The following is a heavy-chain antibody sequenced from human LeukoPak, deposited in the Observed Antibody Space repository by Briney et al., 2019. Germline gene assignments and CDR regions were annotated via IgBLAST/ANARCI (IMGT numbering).Heavy chain of an antibody. J-gene: IGHJ5*02. D-gene: IGHD3-16*01. Sequence: ASVKVSCKASGYTFTGYYMHWVRQAPGQGLEWMGWINTNTGNPTYAQGFTGRFVFSLDTSVSTAYLQISSLKAEDTAVYYCARGSGSLGYNWFDPWGQGTLVTVSS. V-gene: IGHV7-4-1*02. CDR1: GYTFTGYY. CDR2: INTNTGNP. CDR3: ARGSGSLGYNWFDP.